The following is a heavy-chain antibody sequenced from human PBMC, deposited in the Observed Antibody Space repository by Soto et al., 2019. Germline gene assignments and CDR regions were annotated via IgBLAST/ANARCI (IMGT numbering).Heavy chain of an antibody. J-gene: IGHJ4*02. CDR2: ISHDGNNK. CDR1: GFTFSSYA. Sequence: GGSLRLSCAVSGFTFSSYAMHWVRQAPGKGLEWVAVISHDGNNKHYADSVKGRFSISRDNSKNTLYLQMNSLRAEDTAFYFCARDKDVLTGYPSHYLDNWGQGTLVTVSS. CDR3: ARDKDVLTGYPSHYLDN. D-gene: IGHD3-9*01. V-gene: IGHV3-30-3*01.